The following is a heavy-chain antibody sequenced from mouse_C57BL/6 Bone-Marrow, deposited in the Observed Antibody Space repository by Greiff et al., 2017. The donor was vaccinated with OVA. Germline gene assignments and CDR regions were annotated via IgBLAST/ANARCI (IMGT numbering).Heavy chain of an antibody. CDR2: IYPRDGST. D-gene: IGHD1-1*01. CDR1: GYTFTSYD. CDR3: ARRYYGSSYGYFDV. J-gene: IGHJ1*03. Sequence: VQGVESGPELVKPGASVKLSCKASGYTFTSYDINWVKQRPGQGLEWIGWIYPRDGSTKYNEKFKGKATLTVDTSSSTAYMELHSLTSEDSAVYFCARRYYGSSYGYFDVWGTGTTVTVSS. V-gene: IGHV1-85*01.